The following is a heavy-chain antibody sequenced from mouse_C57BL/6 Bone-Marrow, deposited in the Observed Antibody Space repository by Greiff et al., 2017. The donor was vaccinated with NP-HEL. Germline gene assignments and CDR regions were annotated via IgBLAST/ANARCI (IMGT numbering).Heavy chain of an antibody. D-gene: IGHD2-5*01. CDR2: IYPRSGNT. V-gene: IGHV1-81*01. CDR1: GYTFTSYG. J-gene: IGHJ4*01. CDR3: ARSEPDYSNYYAMDY. Sequence: QVQLKQSGAELARPGASVKLSCKASGYTFTSYGISWVKQRTGQGLEWIGEIYPRSGNTYYNEKFKGKATLTADKSSSTAYMELRSLTSEDSAVYFYARSEPDYSNYYAMDYWGQGTSVTVSS.